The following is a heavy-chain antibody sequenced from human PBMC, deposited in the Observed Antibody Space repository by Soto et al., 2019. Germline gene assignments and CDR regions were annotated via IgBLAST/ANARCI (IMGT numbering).Heavy chain of an antibody. Sequence: GESLKISCKGSGYSFTSYWIGWVRQMPGKGLEWIGIIYPGDSDTRYSPSFQGQVTISADKSISTAYLQWSSLKASDTAMYYCARAGYYYGSGSYEHYYYGMDVWGQGTTVTVSS. J-gene: IGHJ6*02. CDR2: IYPGDSDT. D-gene: IGHD3-10*01. CDR1: GYSFTSYW. CDR3: ARAGYYYGSGSYEHYYYGMDV. V-gene: IGHV5-51*01.